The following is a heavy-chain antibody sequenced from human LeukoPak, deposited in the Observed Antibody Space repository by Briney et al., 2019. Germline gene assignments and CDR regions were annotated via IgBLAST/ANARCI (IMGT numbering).Heavy chain of an antibody. V-gene: IGHV4-4*07. CDR3: ARAIAVAGTDYYYYYYMDV. D-gene: IGHD6-19*01. Sequence: PSETLSLTCTVSGGSISSYYWSWIRQPAGKGLEWIGPIYTSGSTNYNPSLKSRVTMPVDTSKDQFPLKLSSVTAADTAVYYCARAIAVAGTDYYYYYYMDVWGKGTTVSVSS. CDR2: IYTSGST. CDR1: GGSISSYY. J-gene: IGHJ6*03.